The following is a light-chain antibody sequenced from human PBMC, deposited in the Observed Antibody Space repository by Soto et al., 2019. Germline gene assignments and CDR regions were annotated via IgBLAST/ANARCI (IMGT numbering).Light chain of an antibody. CDR3: QQANSFPLT. CDR1: QDISTW. V-gene: IGKV1-12*01. CDR2: AAS. Sequence: DIQMTQSPSSVSASVGDRVTITCRASQDISTWLAWYQQKPGKDPKFLIYAASSLQSGVPSRFSVSGSGTDFTLTISSLQPEDFATYNCQQANSFPLTFGGGTKVEIK. J-gene: IGKJ4*01.